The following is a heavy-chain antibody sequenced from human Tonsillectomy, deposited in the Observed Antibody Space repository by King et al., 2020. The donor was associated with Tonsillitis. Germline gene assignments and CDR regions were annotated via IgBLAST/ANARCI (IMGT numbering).Heavy chain of an antibody. J-gene: IGHJ4*02. Sequence: VQLVESGGGLVQPGRSLRLSCSASGFTFDDYVMSWSRQAPGKGLEWVGSIRSKAYGGTTEYAASVKGRFTISRDDSKRIAYLQMNSLKTEDTAGYYCARGANDYSDYDGVYFDFWGQGTLVTVSS. CDR3: ARGANDYSDYDGVYFDF. CDR2: IRSKAYGGTT. D-gene: IGHD4-11*01. V-gene: IGHV3-49*03. CDR1: GFTFDDYV.